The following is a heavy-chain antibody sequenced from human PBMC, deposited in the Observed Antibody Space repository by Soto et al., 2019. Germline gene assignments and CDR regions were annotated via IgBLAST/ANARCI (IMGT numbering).Heavy chain of an antibody. CDR2: IIPIFGTS. Sequence: QVQLVQSGAEVKKPGSSVKVSCKASGGTFSSYAITWVRQAPGQGLEWMGGIIPIFGTSHSAQKFQGSTKTPADKSTSTVYREMSSVRAAHTAVYYCARPRSSFYFDFWGQGTMVTVSS. CDR3: ARPRSSFYFDF. J-gene: IGHJ4*02. CDR1: GGTFSSYA. V-gene: IGHV1-69*06.